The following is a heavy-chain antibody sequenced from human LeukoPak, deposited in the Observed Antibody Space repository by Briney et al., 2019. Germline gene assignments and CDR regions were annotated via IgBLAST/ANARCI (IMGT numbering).Heavy chain of an antibody. CDR3: ARADILTGYYSPFTLGY. CDR1: GYTFTGYY. CDR2: INPNSGGT. V-gene: IGHV1-2*02. J-gene: IGHJ4*02. Sequence: ASVKVSCKASGYTFTGYYMHWVRQAPGQGLGWMGWINPNSGGTNYAQKFQGRVTMTRDTSISTAYMELSRLRSDDTAVYYCARADILTGYYSPFTLGYWGQGTLVTVSS. D-gene: IGHD3-9*01.